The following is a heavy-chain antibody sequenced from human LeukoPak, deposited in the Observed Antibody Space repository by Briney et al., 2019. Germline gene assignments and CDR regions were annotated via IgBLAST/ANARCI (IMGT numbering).Heavy chain of an antibody. Sequence: GGSLRLSCAASGFTFSNYGMHWVRQAPGKGLEWVAVIWYDGSNKYYADSVKGRFTISRDNSKNTLYLQMNSLRAEDTAVYYCARDELAVAKKGFLDSWGQGTLVTVSS. CDR3: ARDELAVAKKGFLDS. V-gene: IGHV3-33*01. CDR1: GFTFSNYG. CDR2: IWYDGSNK. D-gene: IGHD6-19*01. J-gene: IGHJ4*02.